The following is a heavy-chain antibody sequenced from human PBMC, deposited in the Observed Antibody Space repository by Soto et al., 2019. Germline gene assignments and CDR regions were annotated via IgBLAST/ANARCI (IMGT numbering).Heavy chain of an antibody. V-gene: IGHV3-33*01. CDR1: GFTFSSYG. Sequence: GGSLRLSCAASGFTFSSYGMHWVRQAPGKGLEWVAVIWYDGSNKYYADSVKGRFTISRDNSKNTLYLQMNSLRAEDTAVYYCARGPWGEMATILYYWGQGTLVTVSS. CDR2: IWYDGSNK. CDR3: ARGPWGEMATILYY. D-gene: IGHD5-12*01. J-gene: IGHJ4*02.